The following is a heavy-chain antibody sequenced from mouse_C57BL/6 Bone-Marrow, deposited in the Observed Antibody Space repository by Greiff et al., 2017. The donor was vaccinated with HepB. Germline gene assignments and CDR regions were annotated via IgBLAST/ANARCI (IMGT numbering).Heavy chain of an antibody. Sequence: QVQLQQSDAELVKPGASVKISCKVSGYTFTDHTIHWMKQRPEQGLEWIGYIYPRDGSSRYNEKFKSKATLTVDTSSSTAYMQLSSLTSEDSAVYYCARRYYGSSWYFDVWGTGTTVTVSS. D-gene: IGHD1-1*01. CDR2: IYPRDGSS. V-gene: IGHV1-78*01. J-gene: IGHJ1*03. CDR3: ARRYYGSSWYFDV. CDR1: GYTFTDHT.